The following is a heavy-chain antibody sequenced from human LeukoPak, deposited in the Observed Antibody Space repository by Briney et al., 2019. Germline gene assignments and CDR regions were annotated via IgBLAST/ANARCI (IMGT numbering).Heavy chain of an antibody. D-gene: IGHD3-10*01. V-gene: IGHV3-23*01. Sequence: GGSLRLSCAASGFTFSSYAMNWVRQAPGKGLEWVSAISGSGGSTYYADSVKGRFTISRDNSKNTLYLQMISLRAEDTAVYYCAKDQMYYYGSGSYPSLDYWGQGTLVTVSS. CDR1: GFTFSSYA. CDR3: AKDQMYYYGSGSYPSLDY. CDR2: ISGSGGST. J-gene: IGHJ4*02.